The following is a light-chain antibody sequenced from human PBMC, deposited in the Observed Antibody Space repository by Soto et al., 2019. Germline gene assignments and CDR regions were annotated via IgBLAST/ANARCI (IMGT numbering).Light chain of an antibody. CDR2: AVS. V-gene: IGKV1-17*01. CDR3: LQHNSYPLT. J-gene: IGKJ4*01. Sequence: QMSKKPSSLSAPVGGRGTITCRASQGIRRDLGWYQQKPGKAPTRLIYAVSSLHSGVPSRFSGSGSGTEITLTISSLQPEDSATYYCLQHNSYPLTFGGGTKVDIK. CDR1: QGIRRD.